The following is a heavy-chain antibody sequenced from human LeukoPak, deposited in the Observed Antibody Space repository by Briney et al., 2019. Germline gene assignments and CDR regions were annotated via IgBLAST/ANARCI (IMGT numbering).Heavy chain of an antibody. V-gene: IGHV4-30-2*01. J-gene: IGHJ5*02. CDR3: ARSPLAFYGSSGYPRVWFDP. CDR1: GDSISSGGYL. CDR2: ISQSGNI. D-gene: IGHD3-22*01. Sequence: SETLSVTCTVSGDSISSGGYLWSWIQQPPGKGLEWIRYIYHIGYISQSGNIYQNPSLKSRVTISLDTSRNQFSLKLSSVTAADTAVYYCARSPLAFYGSSGYPRVWFDPWGQGTLVTVSS.